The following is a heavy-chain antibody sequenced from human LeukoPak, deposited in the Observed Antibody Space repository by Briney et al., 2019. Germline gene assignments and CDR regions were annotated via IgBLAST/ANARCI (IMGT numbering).Heavy chain of an antibody. CDR2: ISWNSGSI. V-gene: IGHV3-9*03. J-gene: IGHJ4*02. CDR1: GFTFDDHA. CDR3: AKDGEYAGGYKSSYFDY. Sequence: PGGSLRLSCAASGFTFDDHAMHWVRQAPGKGLEWVSGISWNSGSIGYADSAKGRFTISRDNAKNSLYLQMNSLRAEDMALYYCAKDGEYAGGYKSSYFDYWGQGTLVTVSS. D-gene: IGHD3-22*01.